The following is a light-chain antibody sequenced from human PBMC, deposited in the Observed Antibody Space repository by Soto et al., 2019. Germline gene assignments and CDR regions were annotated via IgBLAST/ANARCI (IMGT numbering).Light chain of an antibody. CDR2: LGS. J-gene: IGKJ2*01. CDR1: QSLLHSNGYNC. V-gene: IGKV2-28*01. Sequence: DIVMTQSPLSLPVTPGEPASISCRSSQSLLHSNGYNCLDWYLPKPGQSPQLLIYLGSNRASGVPDRFSGSGSGTDFTLKISRVEAEDVGVYYCMQALQTPPTFGQGTKLEIK. CDR3: MQALQTPPT.